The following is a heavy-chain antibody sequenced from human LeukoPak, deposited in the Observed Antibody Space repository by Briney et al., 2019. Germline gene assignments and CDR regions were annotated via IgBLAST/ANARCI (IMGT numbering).Heavy chain of an antibody. J-gene: IGHJ5*02. V-gene: IGHV4-31*03. CDR2: IYYSGST. Sequence: SETLSLTCTVSGGSISSGGYYWSWIRRHPGKGLEWIGYIYYSGSTYFNPSLKSRVTISVDTSKNQFSLKLSSVTAADTAVYYCARDRGVCSSTSCLSNWFDPWGQGTLVTVSS. CDR1: GGSISSGGYY. CDR3: ARDRGVCSSTSCLSNWFDP. D-gene: IGHD2-2*01.